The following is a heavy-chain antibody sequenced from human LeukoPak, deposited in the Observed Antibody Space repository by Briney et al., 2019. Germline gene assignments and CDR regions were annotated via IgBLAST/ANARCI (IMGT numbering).Heavy chain of an antibody. CDR3: ARQVTFGYAFAYYFDY. CDR2: IYYSGST. D-gene: IGHD5-18*01. CDR1: GGSISSGDYY. J-gene: IGHJ4*02. Sequence: SETLSLTCTVSGGSISSGDYYWSWIRQPPGKGLEWIGYIYYSGSTYYNPSLKSRVTISVDTSKNQFSLKLSSVTAADTAVYYCARQVTFGYAFAYYFDYWGQGSLVTVSS. V-gene: IGHV4-30-4*01.